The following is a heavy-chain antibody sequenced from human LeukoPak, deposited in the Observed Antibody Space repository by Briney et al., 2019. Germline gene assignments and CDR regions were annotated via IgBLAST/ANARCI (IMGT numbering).Heavy chain of an antibody. CDR1: GGSISSSSYY. CDR2: IYYSGST. J-gene: IGHJ4*02. V-gene: IGHV4-39*01. Sequence: PSETLSLTCTVSGGSISSSSYYWGWIRQPPGKGLEWIGSIYYSGSTYYNPSLKSRVTISVDTSKNQFSLKLSSVTAAGTAVYYCARHGVAAAGAHQFDYWGQGTLVTVSS. D-gene: IGHD6-13*01. CDR3: ARHGVAAAGAHQFDY.